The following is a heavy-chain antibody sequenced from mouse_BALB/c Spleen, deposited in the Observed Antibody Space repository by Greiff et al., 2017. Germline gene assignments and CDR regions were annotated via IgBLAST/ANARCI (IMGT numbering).Heavy chain of an antibody. CDR2: IWAGGST. J-gene: IGHJ4*01. Sequence: QVQLKESGPGLVAPSQSLSITCTVSGFSLTSYGVHWVRQPPGKGLEWLGVIWAGGSTNYNSALMSRLSISKDNSKSQVFLKMNSLQTDDTAMYYCAREEDYYGSIPYAMDYWGQGTSVTVSS. D-gene: IGHD1-1*01. CDR1: GFSLTSYG. CDR3: AREEDYYGSIPYAMDY. V-gene: IGHV2-9*02.